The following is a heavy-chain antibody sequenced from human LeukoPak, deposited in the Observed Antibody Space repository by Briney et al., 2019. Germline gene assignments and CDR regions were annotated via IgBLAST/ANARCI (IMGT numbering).Heavy chain of an antibody. CDR3: ARRGSYYGDSMDY. Sequence: PGGSLRLSCAASGFTFSSYAMHWGRQAAGKGVEDFSAISSNGGSTYYANSMKGRFTISRDNSKNTLYLHMGSLRVEDMAVYYCARRGSYYGDSMDYWGQGTLVTVSS. D-gene: IGHD1-26*01. J-gene: IGHJ4*02. CDR2: ISSNGGST. V-gene: IGHV3-64*01. CDR1: GFTFSSYA.